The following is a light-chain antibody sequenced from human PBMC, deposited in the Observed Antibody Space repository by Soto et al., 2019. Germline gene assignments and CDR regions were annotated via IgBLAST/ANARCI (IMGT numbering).Light chain of an antibody. V-gene: IGKV3-15*01. J-gene: IGKJ4*01. CDR1: QGVTTN. Sequence: EIVMTQSPASLSVSPGERVTLSCRAGQGVTTNFAWYQQKSGQSPRLLIYDVSTRATGVPARFSGSRSGAEFTLTINSLQSEDFAVYYCQPYNNWPLTFGGGTKVDIK. CDR3: QPYNNWPLT. CDR2: DVS.